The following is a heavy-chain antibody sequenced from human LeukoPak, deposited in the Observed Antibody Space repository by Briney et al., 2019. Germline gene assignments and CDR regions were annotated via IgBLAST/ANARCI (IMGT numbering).Heavy chain of an antibody. V-gene: IGHV3-48*03. D-gene: IGHD2-8*01. CDR2: ISSSGSTI. J-gene: IGHJ4*02. Sequence: PGGSLRLSCAASGFTFSSYEMNWVRQAPGKGLEWVSYISSSGSTIYYADSLKGRSTISRDNAKNSLYLEMNSLRAEDTAVYYCARDTKHDYWGQGTLVTVSS. CDR3: ARDTKHDY. CDR1: GFTFSSYE.